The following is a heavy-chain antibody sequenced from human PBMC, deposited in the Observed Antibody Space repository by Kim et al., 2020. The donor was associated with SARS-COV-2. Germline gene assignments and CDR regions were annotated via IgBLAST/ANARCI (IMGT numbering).Heavy chain of an antibody. V-gene: IGHV3-23*01. CDR3: AKDRRGIASAGYLDY. CDR2: IGVGGSGP. J-gene: IGHJ4*01. Sequence: GGSLRLSCAASGFTFSSYAMSWIRQAPGKGLEWVSSIGVGGSGPYYADSVKGRFTISSDNAKNRVYLQMNSLRADDTAVYYCAKDRRGIASAGYLDYWG. D-gene: IGHD6-13*01. CDR1: GFTFSSYA.